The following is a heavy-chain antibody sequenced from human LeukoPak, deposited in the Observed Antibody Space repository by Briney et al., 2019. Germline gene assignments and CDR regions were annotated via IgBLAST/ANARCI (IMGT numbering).Heavy chain of an antibody. V-gene: IGHV3-23*01. CDR1: GFTFSSYA. Sequence: QPGGSLRLSCAASGFTFSSYAMSRVRQAPGKGLEWVSAISGSGGSTYYADSVKGRFTISRDNSKNTLYLRMNSLRAEDTAVYYCAKDGQWGTSLSAFDIWGQGTMVTVSS. CDR3: AKDGQWGTSLSAFDI. D-gene: IGHD1-14*01. J-gene: IGHJ3*02. CDR2: ISGSGGST.